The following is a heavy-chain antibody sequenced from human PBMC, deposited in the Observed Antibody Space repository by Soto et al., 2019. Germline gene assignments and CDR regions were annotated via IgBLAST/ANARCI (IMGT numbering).Heavy chain of an antibody. J-gene: IGHJ4*02. Sequence: ASVKVSCKASGYTFTSYGISWVRQAPGQGLEWMGWISAYNGNTNYAQKLQGRVTMTTDTSTSTAYMELRSLRSDDTAVYYCARELHLGELSYPHPFDYWGQGTLVTVSS. V-gene: IGHV1-18*01. CDR3: ARELHLGELSYPHPFDY. CDR2: ISAYNGNT. CDR1: GYTFTSYG. D-gene: IGHD3-16*02.